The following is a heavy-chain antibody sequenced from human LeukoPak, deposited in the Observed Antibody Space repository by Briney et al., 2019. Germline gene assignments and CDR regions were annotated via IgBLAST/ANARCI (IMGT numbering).Heavy chain of an antibody. CDR1: GLTFSSSW. V-gene: IGHV3-7*01. Sequence: GGSLRLSCAVSGLTFSSSWMDWVRQAPGKGLEWVASINPDGNKEYSADSVEGRFTISRDDAENSLYLQMNSLRVEDTAFYYCARDLAYSRLDYWGQGMLVTVSS. J-gene: IGHJ4*02. D-gene: IGHD5-18*01. CDR3: ARDLAYSRLDY. CDR2: INPDGNKE.